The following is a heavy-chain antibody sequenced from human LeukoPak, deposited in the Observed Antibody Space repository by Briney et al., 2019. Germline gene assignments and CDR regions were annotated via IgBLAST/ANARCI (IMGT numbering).Heavy chain of an antibody. CDR2: IYHSGST. Sequence: SETLSLTCAVSGGSISSSNWWSWVRQPPGKGLEWIGEIYHSGSTNYNPSLKSRVTISVDTSKNQFSLKLSSVTAADTAVYYCARESIAVAGLWGQGTLVTVSS. CDR1: GGSISSSNW. J-gene: IGHJ4*02. D-gene: IGHD6-19*01. V-gene: IGHV4-4*02. CDR3: ARESIAVAGL.